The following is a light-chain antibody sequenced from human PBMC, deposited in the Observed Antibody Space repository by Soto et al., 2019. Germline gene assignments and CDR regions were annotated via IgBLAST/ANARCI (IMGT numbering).Light chain of an antibody. CDR2: EVT. Sequence: QSVLTQPPSASGSPGQSATISCTGTSSDVGGYNYVSWYQQHPGKAPKLMIYEVTKRPSGVPDRFSGSKSGNTASLTVSGLLAEDEADYYCQSYDSTLSARYVFGTGTKVTVL. V-gene: IGLV2-8*01. CDR3: QSYDSTLSARYV. CDR1: SSDVGGYNY. J-gene: IGLJ1*01.